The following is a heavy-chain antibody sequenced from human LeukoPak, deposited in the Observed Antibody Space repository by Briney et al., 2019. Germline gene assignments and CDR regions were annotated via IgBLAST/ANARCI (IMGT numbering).Heavy chain of an antibody. D-gene: IGHD3-10*01. Sequence: GGSLRLSCAASGFTFNTYNMNWVRQAPGKGLEWVSYISSSSTTIYYADSVKGRFTISRVNAKNSLDLQMNSLRAEDTAVYYCAKDLMVRGVIEKADDYWGQGTLVTVSS. J-gene: IGHJ4*02. CDR1: GFTFNTYN. CDR3: AKDLMVRGVIEKADDY. V-gene: IGHV3-48*04. CDR2: ISSSSTTI.